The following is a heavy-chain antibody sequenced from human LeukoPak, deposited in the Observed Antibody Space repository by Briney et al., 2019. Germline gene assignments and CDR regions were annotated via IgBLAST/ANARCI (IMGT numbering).Heavy chain of an antibody. CDR1: GGSISSGSYY. J-gene: IGHJ5*02. D-gene: IGHD3-3*01. Sequence: PSETLSLTCTVSGGSISSGSYYWSWIRQPAGKGLEWIGRIYTSGSTNYNPSLKSRVTISVDTSKNRFSLKLSSVTAADTAVYYCARDVITYYDFWSGPNWFDPWGQGTLVTVSS. V-gene: IGHV4-61*02. CDR3: ARDVITYYDFWSGPNWFDP. CDR2: IYTSGST.